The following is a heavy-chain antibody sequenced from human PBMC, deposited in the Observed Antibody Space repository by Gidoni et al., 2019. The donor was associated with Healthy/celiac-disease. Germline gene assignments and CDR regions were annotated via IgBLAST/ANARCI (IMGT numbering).Heavy chain of an antibody. CDR1: GGSISSYY. V-gene: IGHV4-4*07. Sequence: QVQLQESGPGLVKPSETLSLTCTVSGGSISSYYWSWIRQPAGKGLEWIGRIYTSGSTNYNPSLKSRVTMSVDTSKNQFSLKLSSVTAADTAVYYCARVLGRGYCSSTSCYSGRFDPWGQGTLVTVSS. D-gene: IGHD2-2*01. CDR3: ARVLGRGYCSSTSCYSGRFDP. J-gene: IGHJ5*02. CDR2: IYTSGST.